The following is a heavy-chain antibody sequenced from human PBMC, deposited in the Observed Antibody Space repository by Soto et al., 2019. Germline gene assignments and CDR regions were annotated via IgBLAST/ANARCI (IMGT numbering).Heavy chain of an antibody. V-gene: IGHV3-33*01. J-gene: IGHJ6*02. CDR3: AREIIAVAGPLYYYYYGMDF. Sequence: GGSLRLSCAASGFTFSSYGMHWVRQAPGKGLEWVAVIWYDGSNKYYADSVKGRFTISRDNSKNTLYLQMNSLRAEDTAVYYSAREIIAVAGPLYYYYYGMDFGGQGTTVTVSS. CDR2: IWYDGSNK. CDR1: GFTFSSYG. D-gene: IGHD6-19*01.